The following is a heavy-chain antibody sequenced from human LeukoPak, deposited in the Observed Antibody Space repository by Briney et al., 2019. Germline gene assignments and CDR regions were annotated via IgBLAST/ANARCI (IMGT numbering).Heavy chain of an antibody. Sequence: ASVKVSCKASGHTFTSYGISWVRQAPGQGLAWMGWINPNSGGTNYAQKFQGRVTMTRDTSISTAYMELSRLRSDDTAVYYCARDLFVATPSGIVDYWGQGTLVTVSS. D-gene: IGHD2-15*01. CDR2: INPNSGGT. CDR3: ARDLFVATPSGIVDY. CDR1: GHTFTSYG. V-gene: IGHV1-2*02. J-gene: IGHJ4*02.